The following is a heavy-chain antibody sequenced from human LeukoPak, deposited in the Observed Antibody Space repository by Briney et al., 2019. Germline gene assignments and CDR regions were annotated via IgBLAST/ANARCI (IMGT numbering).Heavy chain of an antibody. J-gene: IGHJ4*02. V-gene: IGHV1-18*01. CDR1: GYKFTYYS. D-gene: IGHD1-14*01. CDR3: ARDITQTRDY. Sequence: ASVKVSCKTSGYKFTYYSVSWVRQAPGQGLEWMGWINAYNGDRNYAPTLQGRLTLTTDTFTSTAYMELRTLRSDDTAVYYCARDITQTRDYWGQGTQVTVSS. CDR2: INAYNGDR.